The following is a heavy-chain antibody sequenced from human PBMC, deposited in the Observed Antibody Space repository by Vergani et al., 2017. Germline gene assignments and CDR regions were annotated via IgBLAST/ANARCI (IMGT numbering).Heavy chain of an antibody. Sequence: QVQLQESGPGLVKPSETLTLTCDVSDSSIMTNPYWGWFRQSPGKGLEWIGCIHHSGDTHYNSSLKSRVSISIVSSSKFSLSLTSVTAADPAIYYCARHRVSGGFFPSSYFYGMDVWGHGTTVPVSS. J-gene: IGHJ6*02. V-gene: IGHV4-38-2*01. D-gene: IGHD3-10*01. CDR3: ARHRVSGGFFPSSYFYGMDV. CDR2: IHHSGDT. CDR1: DSSIMTNPY.